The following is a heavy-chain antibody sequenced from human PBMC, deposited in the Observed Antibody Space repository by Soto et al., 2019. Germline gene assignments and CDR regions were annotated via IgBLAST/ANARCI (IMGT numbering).Heavy chain of an antibody. CDR3: ARHSTTSLDY. J-gene: IGHJ4*02. Sequence: GESLKISCKGSGYSFTSYWIGWVRQMPGKGLEWMGIIYPGDSDTRYSPSFQGQVTINPDTSKNQFSLQLKSVTPDDTAVYYCARHSTTSLDYWGQGTLVTVSS. CDR1: GYSFTSYW. CDR2: IYPGDSDT. V-gene: IGHV5-51*01.